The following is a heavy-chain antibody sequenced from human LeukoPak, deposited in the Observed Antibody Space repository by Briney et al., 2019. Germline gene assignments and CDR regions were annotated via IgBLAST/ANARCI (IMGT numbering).Heavy chain of an antibody. D-gene: IGHD2-2*01. CDR3: ARHEGYCISSSCSDTFDI. CDR2: IYPDDSDT. J-gene: IGHJ3*02. V-gene: IGHV5-51*01. Sequence: GESLKISCKGSGYSFTNYRIGWVRQMPGKGLEWMGIIYPDDSDTRYSPSFQGLVTISADKSINTAYLQWSSLKASDTAMYYCARHEGYCISSSCSDTFDIWGQGTMVTVSS. CDR1: GYSFTNYR.